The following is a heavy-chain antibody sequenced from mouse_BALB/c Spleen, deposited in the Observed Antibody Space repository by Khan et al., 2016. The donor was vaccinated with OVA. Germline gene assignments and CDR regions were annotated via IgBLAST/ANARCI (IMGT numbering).Heavy chain of an antibody. V-gene: IGHV3-2*02. CDR2: ISYGGST. CDR1: GYSITSDYA. D-gene: IGHD1-1*01. J-gene: IGHJ4*01. CDR3: ARKNYYGYAMDY. Sequence: EVQLQESGPGLVKPSQSLSLTCTVTGYSITSDYAWDWIRQFPGNKLEWMGYISYGGSTSYNPSLKSRISITRDPSKNQFFLQLNSDTTEDTATYYCARKNYYGYAMDYWGQGTSVTVSS.